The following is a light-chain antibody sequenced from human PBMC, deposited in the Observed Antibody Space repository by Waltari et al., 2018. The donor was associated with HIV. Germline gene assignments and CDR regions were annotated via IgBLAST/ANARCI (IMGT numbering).Light chain of an antibody. CDR1: GSDIALYDL. V-gene: IGLV2-14*01. CDR3: SAYTMSGSLV. CDR2: GVS. J-gene: IGLJ2*01. Sequence: QSALTQPASLSGSPGQSITITCRGTGSDIALYDLVSLYRPEPGKPPRLLIYGVSNRPSEISRRFSGSKARTTASLTISALQADDEGDYYCSAYTMSGSLVFGGGTKLTVL.